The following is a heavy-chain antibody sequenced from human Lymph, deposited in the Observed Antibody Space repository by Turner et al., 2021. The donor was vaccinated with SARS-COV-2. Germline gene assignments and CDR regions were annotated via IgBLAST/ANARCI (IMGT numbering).Heavy chain of an antibody. Sequence: VQLVQSGAEVKKPGSAGKVSCKASGGTFSSYAISWERQDPGQGLEWMGGIIPMLDIANYAEEFQGRVTIAADKSTSTAYMELSSLRSEDTAVYYCARDVTGPLGYWGQGTLVTVSS. V-gene: IGHV1-69*10. CDR3: ARDVTGPLGY. CDR2: IIPMLDIA. CDR1: GGTFSSYA. J-gene: IGHJ4*02. D-gene: IGHD1-20*01.